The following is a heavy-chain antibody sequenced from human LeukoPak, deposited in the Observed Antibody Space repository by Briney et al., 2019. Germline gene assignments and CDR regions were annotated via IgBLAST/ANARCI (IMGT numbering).Heavy chain of an antibody. CDR1: GFTFSSYG. J-gene: IGHJ4*02. CDR3: ARDGHSSSWYIDY. V-gene: IGHV3-33*01. Sequence: PGRSLRLSCAASGFTFSSYGMHWVRQAPGKGLEWVAVIWYDGSNKYYADSVKGRFTISRDNSKNTLYLQMNSLRAEDTAVYYCARDGHSSSWYIDYWGQGTLVTVSS. D-gene: IGHD6-13*01. CDR2: IWYDGSNK.